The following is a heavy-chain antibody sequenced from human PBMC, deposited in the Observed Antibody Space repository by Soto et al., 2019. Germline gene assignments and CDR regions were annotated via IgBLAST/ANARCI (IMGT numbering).Heavy chain of an antibody. CDR3: APRLLAAAGRIDVSDY. CDR1: GGSFSGYY. Sequence: SETLSLTCAVYGGSFSGYYWSWIRQPPGKGLEWIGEINHSGSTNYNPSLKSRVTISVDTSKNQFSLKLSSVTAADTAVYYCAPRLLAAAGRIDVSDYWGQGTLVTVSS. CDR2: INHSGST. D-gene: IGHD6-13*01. V-gene: IGHV4-34*01. J-gene: IGHJ4*02.